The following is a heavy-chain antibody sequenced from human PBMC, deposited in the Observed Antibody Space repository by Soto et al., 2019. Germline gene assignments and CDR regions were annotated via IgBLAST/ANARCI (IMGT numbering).Heavy chain of an antibody. CDR3: AREEGGGYDHRWFDP. J-gene: IGHJ5*02. CDR2: IYYSGST. CDR1: GGSISSGGYY. Sequence: QVQLQESGPGLVKPSQTLSLTCTVSGGSISSGGYYWSWIRQHPGKGLEWIGYIYYSGSTYYNPSLKSRVTITVDTSKNQFSLKLSSVTAADTAVYYCAREEGGGYDHRWFDPWGQGTLVTVSS. V-gene: IGHV4-31*03. D-gene: IGHD5-12*01.